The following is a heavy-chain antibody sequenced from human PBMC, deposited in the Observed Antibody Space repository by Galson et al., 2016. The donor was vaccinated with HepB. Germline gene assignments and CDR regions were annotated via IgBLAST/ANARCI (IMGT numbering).Heavy chain of an antibody. Sequence: SLRLSCAASGFTFSSYAMHWVRQAPGKGLEWVAVISYDGSSEHYADSVKGRFTISRDNSRNTLYLQMNSLGPEDTAVYYCARDRWAAGISAWYGMDVWGQGTTVTVSS. V-gene: IGHV3-30*04. D-gene: IGHD6-13*01. CDR1: GFTFSSYA. CDR3: ARDRWAAGISAWYGMDV. CDR2: ISYDGSSE. J-gene: IGHJ6*02.